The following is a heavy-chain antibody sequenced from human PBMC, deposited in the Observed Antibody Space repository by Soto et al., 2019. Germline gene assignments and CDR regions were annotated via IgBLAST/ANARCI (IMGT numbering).Heavy chain of an antibody. V-gene: IGHV1-2*02. D-gene: IGHD1-1*01. CDR3: AREPATAKPEGVDF. Sequence: VSVKVSCKASGYTFSDYYIHWVRQAPGQGLEWMGWISPNSGGTKYAPEFQGGVTMTRDTSITTAYMELSRLRSGDTAVYSCAREPATAKPEGVDFWGQGTLVTVSS. CDR2: ISPNSGGT. CDR1: GYTFSDYY. J-gene: IGHJ4*02.